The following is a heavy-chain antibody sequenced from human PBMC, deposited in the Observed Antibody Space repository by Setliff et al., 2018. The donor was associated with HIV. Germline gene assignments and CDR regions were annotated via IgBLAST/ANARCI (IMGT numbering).Heavy chain of an antibody. J-gene: IGHJ4*01. CDR1: GFSFRNSFYN. V-gene: IGHV4-39*07. CDR2: IYYSGTT. CDR3: ARAVGASYATPYLDY. D-gene: IGHD1-26*01. Sequence: SETLSLTCNVSGFSFRNSFYNWGWIRQPPGKGLEWIGTIYYSGTTYYNPSLKSRVTMSVDTSNNQVSLYLSSVTAADTAVYYCARAVGASYATPYLDYWG.